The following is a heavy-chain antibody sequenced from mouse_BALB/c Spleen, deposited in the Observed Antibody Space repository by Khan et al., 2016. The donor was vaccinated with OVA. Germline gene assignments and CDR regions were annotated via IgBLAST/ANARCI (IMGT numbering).Heavy chain of an antibody. D-gene: IGHD2-14*01. CDR2: INPSSGYT. V-gene: IGHV1-4*01. J-gene: IGHJ3*01. CDR1: GYTFTSYT. CDR3: ARDGAYYRNDGWFAY. Sequence: QVRLQQSGAELARPGASVKMSCKASGYTFTSYTIHWIKQRPGQGLEWIGYINPSSGYTNYNQKFKDKATLTADKSSTTAYMQLSSLTSDDSAVYYCARDGAYYRNDGWFAYWGQGTLVTVS.